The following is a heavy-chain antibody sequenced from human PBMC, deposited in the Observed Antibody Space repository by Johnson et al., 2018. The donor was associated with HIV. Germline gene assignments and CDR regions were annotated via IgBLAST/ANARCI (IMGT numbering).Heavy chain of an antibody. CDR3: AREIRITMIKGHGGVAFDI. D-gene: IGHD3-22*01. J-gene: IGHJ3*02. CDR2: INWNGGST. V-gene: IGHV3-20*04. Sequence: VQLVESGGGLEQPGRSLRVSCAVSGFTFDDYGMSWVRQAPGKGLEWVSGINWNGGSTSYADSVKGRFTISRDNAKNSLYLQMNSLRAEDTALYYCAREIRITMIKGHGGVAFDIWGQGTMVTVSS. CDR1: GFTFDDYG.